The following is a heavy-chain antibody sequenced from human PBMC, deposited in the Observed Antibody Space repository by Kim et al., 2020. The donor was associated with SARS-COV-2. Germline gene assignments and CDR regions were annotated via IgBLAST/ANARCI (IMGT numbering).Heavy chain of an antibody. CDR3: ARGRGGVVTYYFDY. V-gene: IGHV4-34*01. Sequence: NPPLKSRVTISVDTAKTQFSLKLSSVTAADTAVYYCARGRGGVVTYYFDYWGQGTLVTVSS. D-gene: IGHD3-3*01. J-gene: IGHJ4*02.